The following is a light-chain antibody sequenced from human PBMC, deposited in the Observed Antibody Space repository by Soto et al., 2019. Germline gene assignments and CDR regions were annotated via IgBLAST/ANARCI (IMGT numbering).Light chain of an antibody. V-gene: IGKV3D-15*01. CDR3: QQYNNWPPLT. CDR1: QSVSSNY. J-gene: IGKJ4*01. Sequence: VLTQSPGTLSLSPGDSASLSCRASQSVSSNYLAWYQQKPCQAPRLLIYGASTRATGVPDRFSGSGSGTEFTPTISSLQSEDFAVYYCQQYNNWPPLTCGGGTKVDIK. CDR2: GAS.